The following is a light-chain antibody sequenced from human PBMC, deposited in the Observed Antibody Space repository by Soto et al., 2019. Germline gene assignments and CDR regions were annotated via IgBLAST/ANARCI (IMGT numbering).Light chain of an antibody. CDR2: DVR. V-gene: IGLV2-14*03. J-gene: IGLJ2*01. CDR3: SSSVV. Sequence: QSVLTQPASVSGSPGQSITISCTGTSSDVGAYNYVSWYQQHPGKAPKLMICDVRNRPSGVSNRFSGSKSGNTASLTISGLQAEDEADYTSSSSVVFGGGTQLTVL. CDR1: SSDVGAYNY.